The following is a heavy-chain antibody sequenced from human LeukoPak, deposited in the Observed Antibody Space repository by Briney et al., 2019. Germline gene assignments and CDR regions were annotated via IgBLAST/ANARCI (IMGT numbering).Heavy chain of an antibody. Sequence: GGSLRLSCAASGFTFSSYSMNWVRQAPGKGLEWASSISSSSSYIYYADSVKGRFTISRDNAKNSLYLQMNSLRAEDTAVYYCARGYYGSGSLFDYWGQGTLVTVSS. CDR2: ISSSSSYI. D-gene: IGHD3-10*01. J-gene: IGHJ4*02. CDR3: ARGYYGSGSLFDY. V-gene: IGHV3-21*01. CDR1: GFTFSSYS.